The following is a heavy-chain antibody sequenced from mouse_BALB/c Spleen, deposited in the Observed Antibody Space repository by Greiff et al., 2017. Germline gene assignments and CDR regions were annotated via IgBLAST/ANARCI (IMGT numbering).Heavy chain of an antibody. CDR1: GYSITSGYS. Sequence: EVQGVESGPDLVKPSQSLSLTCTVTGYSITSGYSWHWIRQFPGNKLEWMGYIHYSGTTNCNPSLKSRISITRDTSKNQFFLQLNAVTTEDTATYYCASRDGYGSNYAMDYWGQGTSVTVSS. D-gene: IGHD1-1*01. CDR2: IHYSGTT. V-gene: IGHV3-1*02. CDR3: ASRDGYGSNYAMDY. J-gene: IGHJ4*01.